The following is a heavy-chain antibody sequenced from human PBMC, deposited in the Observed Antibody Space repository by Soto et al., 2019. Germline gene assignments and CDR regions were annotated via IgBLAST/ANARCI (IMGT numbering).Heavy chain of an antibody. V-gene: IGHV4-59*01. Sequence: QVQLQESGPGLVKPSETLSLTCTVSGGSISSYYWSWIRQPPGKGLEWIGYIYYSGSTNYNPSLKRRVTISVDTSKNQFSLKLSSVTAADTAVYYCARVAKTYYYDSSGYYQDAFDIWGQGTMVTVSS. D-gene: IGHD3-22*01. CDR3: ARVAKTYYYDSSGYYQDAFDI. CDR2: IYYSGST. J-gene: IGHJ3*02. CDR1: GGSISSYY.